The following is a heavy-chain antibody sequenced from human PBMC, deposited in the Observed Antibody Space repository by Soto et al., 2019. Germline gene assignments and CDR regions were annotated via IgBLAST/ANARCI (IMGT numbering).Heavy chain of an antibody. CDR2: ISFDSSEI. D-gene: IGHD3-3*01. Sequence: GSLRLSCVGSGFTFSNNAMHWVRPAPGKGLEWVAFISFDSSEIHYADSVKGRFTISRDNPRNTLFLHVNSPRADDTAVYYCAIARVADSSLDHWGQGTLVTVSS. J-gene: IGHJ4*02. CDR3: AIARVADSSLDH. V-gene: IGHV3-30*01. CDR1: GFTFSNNA.